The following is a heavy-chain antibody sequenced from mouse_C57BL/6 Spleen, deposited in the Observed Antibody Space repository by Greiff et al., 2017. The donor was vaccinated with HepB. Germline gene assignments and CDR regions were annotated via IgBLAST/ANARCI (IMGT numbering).Heavy chain of an antibody. CDR3: ARGSLLYGSSYSDY. D-gene: IGHD1-1*01. Sequence: EVQLQESGPGLVKPSQSLSLTCSVTGYSITSGYYWNWIRQSPGNKLEWMGYISYDGSNNYNPSLKNRISITRDTSKNQFFLKLNSVTTEDTATYYCARGSLLYGSSYSDYWGQGTTLTVSS. V-gene: IGHV3-6*01. J-gene: IGHJ2*01. CDR2: ISYDGSN. CDR1: GYSITSGYY.